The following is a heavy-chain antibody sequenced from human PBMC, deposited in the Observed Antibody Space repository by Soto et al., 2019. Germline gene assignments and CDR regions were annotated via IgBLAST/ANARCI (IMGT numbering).Heavy chain of an antibody. D-gene: IGHD6-19*01. V-gene: IGHV3-74*01. Sequence: EVQLVESGGGLVQPGGSLRLSCAASGFTFSSYWMHWVRQAPGKGLVWVSRINSDGSSISYADSVKGRFTISRDNAKNTQYLQTNDQTAEDRAVYLCAVAVSVPTPSGHWGQGTLVTVSS. CDR3: AVAVSVPTPSGH. CDR1: GFTFSSYW. J-gene: IGHJ4*02. CDR2: INSDGSSI.